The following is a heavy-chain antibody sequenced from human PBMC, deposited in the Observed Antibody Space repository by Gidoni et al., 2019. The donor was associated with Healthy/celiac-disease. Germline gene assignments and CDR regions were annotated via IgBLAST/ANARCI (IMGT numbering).Heavy chain of an antibody. CDR3: AGVPYYYDSSGYWDY. CDR1: GGSISSYY. Sequence: QVQLQESAPGLATPSETLSLTCTVSGGSISSYYWSWIRQPPGKGLEWFGYIYYSGSTNYNPSLKSRVTISVDTSKNQFSLKLSSVTAADTAVYYCAGVPYYYDSSGYWDYWGQGTLVTVSS. CDR2: IYYSGST. D-gene: IGHD3-22*01. J-gene: IGHJ4*02. V-gene: IGHV4-59*08.